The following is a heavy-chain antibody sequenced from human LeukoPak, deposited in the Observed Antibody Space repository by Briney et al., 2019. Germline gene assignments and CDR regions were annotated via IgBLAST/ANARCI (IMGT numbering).Heavy chain of an antibody. CDR2: IIPILGIA. CDR1: GGTFSSYT. J-gene: IGHJ6*02. CDR3: ARGHQPPYYGMDV. V-gene: IGHV1-69*02. Sequence: SVKVSCKASGGTFSSYTISGVRQAPGQGLEWMGRIIPILGIANYAQKFQGRVTITADKSTSTAYMELSSLRSEDTAVFYCARGHQPPYYGMDVWGQGTTVTVSS.